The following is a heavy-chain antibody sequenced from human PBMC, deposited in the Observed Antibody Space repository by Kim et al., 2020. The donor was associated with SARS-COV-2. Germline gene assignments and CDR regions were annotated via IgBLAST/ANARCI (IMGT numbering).Heavy chain of an antibody. J-gene: IGHJ4*02. Sequence: GESLKISCKGSGYSFTSYWITWVRQMPGKGLEWMGRIDPSDSYTNYSPSFQGHVTISADKSISTAYLQWSSLKASDTAMYYCARAQLNYYDSSGYYTIPGRWGQGTLVTVSS. D-gene: IGHD3-22*01. V-gene: IGHV5-10-1*01. CDR2: IDPSDSYT. CDR1: GYSFTSYW. CDR3: ARAQLNYYDSSGYYTIPGR.